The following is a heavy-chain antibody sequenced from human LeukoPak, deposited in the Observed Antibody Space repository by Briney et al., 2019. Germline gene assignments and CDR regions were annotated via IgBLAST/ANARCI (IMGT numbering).Heavy chain of an antibody. Sequence: GRSLRLSCAASGFTFDDYVMDWVRQAPGKGPEWVSSISWNSNTIDYADSVKGRFTISGDNAKNSLYLQMNSLRVEDTALYYCTKKANEAFDIWGQGTMVTVSS. V-gene: IGHV3-9*01. J-gene: IGHJ3*02. CDR3: TKKANEAFDI. CDR1: GFTFDDYV. CDR2: ISWNSNTI.